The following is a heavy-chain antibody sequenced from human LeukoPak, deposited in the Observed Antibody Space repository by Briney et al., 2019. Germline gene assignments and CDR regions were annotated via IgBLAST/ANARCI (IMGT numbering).Heavy chain of an antibody. J-gene: IGHJ3*02. Sequence: ASVKVSCKASGGTFSSYAISWVRQAPGQGLEWMGGIIPIFGTANYALKFQGRVTITADESTSTAYMELISLRSEDTAVYYCARDALWPPTGAFDIWGLGTMVTVSS. D-gene: IGHD2-21*01. V-gene: IGHV1-69*13. CDR1: GGTFSSYA. CDR2: IIPIFGTA. CDR3: ARDALWPPTGAFDI.